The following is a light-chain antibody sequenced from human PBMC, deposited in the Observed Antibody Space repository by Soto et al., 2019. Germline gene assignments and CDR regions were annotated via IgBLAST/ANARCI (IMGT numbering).Light chain of an antibody. Sequence: IRMTQSPGSLSASFGCVCTIACRASQCIGNALGWYQQKPGKPPKVLIYGASNLQSGVPPRFSGSGSGTDFTLAISSLQPEDSATYYCLQDINYTSTFGQGTKVDIK. J-gene: IGKJ1*01. CDR1: QCIGNA. CDR2: GAS. CDR3: LQDINYTST. V-gene: IGKV1-6*02.